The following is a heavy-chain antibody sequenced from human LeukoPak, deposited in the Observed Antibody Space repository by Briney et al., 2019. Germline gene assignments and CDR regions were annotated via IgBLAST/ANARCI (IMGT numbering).Heavy chain of an antibody. CDR2: ISSSGSTI. Sequence: GGSLRLSCAASGFTFSDYYMSWIRQAPGKGLEWVSYISSSGSTIYYADSMKGRFTISRDNAKNSLYLQMNSLRAEDTAVYYCARDSVYDYVWGSYRLFDYWGQGTLVTVSS. J-gene: IGHJ4*02. V-gene: IGHV3-11*01. CDR3: ARDSVYDYVWGSYRLFDY. CDR1: GFTFSDYY. D-gene: IGHD3-16*02.